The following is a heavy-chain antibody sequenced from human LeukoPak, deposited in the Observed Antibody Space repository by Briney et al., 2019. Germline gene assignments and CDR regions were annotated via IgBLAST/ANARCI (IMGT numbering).Heavy chain of an antibody. V-gene: IGHV4-38-2*02. J-gene: IGHJ4*02. CDR3: ARVSELGGDY. Sequence: SETLSLTCTVSGYSINNNYYWDWIRPPPGKGLEFIASIHHSGTTYYNPSLKSRVTISVDTSKNQFSLKLSSVTAADTAVYYCARVSELGGDYWGQGTLVTVSS. D-gene: IGHD7-27*01. CDR2: IHHSGTT. CDR1: GYSINNNYY.